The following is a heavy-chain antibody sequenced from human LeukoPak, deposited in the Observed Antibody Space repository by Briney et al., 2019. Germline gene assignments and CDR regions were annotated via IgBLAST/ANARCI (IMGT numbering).Heavy chain of an antibody. CDR3: ARDYLPSSSWYDY. V-gene: IGHV1-2*02. J-gene: IGHJ4*02. CDR1: GYTFTGYY. CDR2: INPNSGGT. D-gene: IGHD6-13*01. Sequence: ASVKVSCKASGYTFTGYYMHWVRQAPGQGLEWMGWINPNSGGTNYAQKFQVRFTMTRDTSISTAYMELSRLRSDDTAVYYCARDYLPSSSWYDYWGQGTLVTVSS.